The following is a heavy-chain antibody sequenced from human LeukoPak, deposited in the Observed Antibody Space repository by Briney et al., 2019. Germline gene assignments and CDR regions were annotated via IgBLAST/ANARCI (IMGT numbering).Heavy chain of an antibody. J-gene: IGHJ4*02. CDR3: ARGRYCSGGSCYEPYYFDY. CDR1: GFTFSSYA. Sequence: GGSLRLSCAASGFTFSSYAMSWVRQAPGKGLEWVSAISGSGGSTYYADSVKGRFTISRDNSKDTLYLQMNSLRAEDTAVYYCARGRYCSGGSCYEPYYFDYWGQGTLVTVSS. V-gene: IGHV3-23*01. CDR2: ISGSGGST. D-gene: IGHD2-15*01.